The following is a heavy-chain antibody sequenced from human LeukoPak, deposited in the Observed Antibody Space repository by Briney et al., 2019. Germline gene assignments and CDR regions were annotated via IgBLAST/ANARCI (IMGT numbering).Heavy chain of an antibody. D-gene: IGHD6-19*01. CDR3: ARDNIAVAKRVNWFDP. CDR1: GGSISSYY. CDR2: IYYSGST. V-gene: IGHV4-59*01. Sequence: SETLSLTCTVSGGSISSYYWRWIRQPPGKGLEWIGYIYYSGSTNYNPSLKSRVTISVDTSKNQFSLKLSSVTAADTAVYYCARDNIAVAKRVNWFDPWGQGTLVTVSS. J-gene: IGHJ5*02.